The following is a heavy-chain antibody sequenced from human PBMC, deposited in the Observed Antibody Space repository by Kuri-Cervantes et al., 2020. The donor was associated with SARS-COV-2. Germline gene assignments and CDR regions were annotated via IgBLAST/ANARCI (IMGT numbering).Heavy chain of an antibody. CDR3: AIIESSSDYYYYYGMDV. V-gene: IGHV3-21*01. CDR1: GFTFSSYS. CDR2: ISSSSSYI. Sequence: GESLKISCAASGFTFSSYSMNWVHQAPGKGLEWVSSISSSSSYIYYADSVKGRFTISRDNAKNSLYLQMNRLRAEDTAVYYCAIIESSSDYYYYYGMDVWGQGTTVTVSS. D-gene: IGHD3-10*01. J-gene: IGHJ6*02.